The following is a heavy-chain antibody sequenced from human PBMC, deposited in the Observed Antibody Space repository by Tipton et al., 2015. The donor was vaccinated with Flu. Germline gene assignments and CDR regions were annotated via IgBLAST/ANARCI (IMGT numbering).Heavy chain of an antibody. Sequence: RSLRLSCAAPGFTFGSYGLKWVRQAPGKGLEWVAGIWYDGSNKRYADSVKGRLTISRDNSKSTLFLEMKSLRAEDTAVYYCARDFDSYYLDYWGQGTLVTVSS. CDR3: ARDFDSYYLDY. CDR2: IWYDGSNK. D-gene: IGHD3-9*01. V-gene: IGHV3-33*01. CDR1: GFTFGSYG. J-gene: IGHJ4*02.